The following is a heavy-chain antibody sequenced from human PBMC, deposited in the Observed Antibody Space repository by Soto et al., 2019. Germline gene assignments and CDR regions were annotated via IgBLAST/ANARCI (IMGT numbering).Heavy chain of an antibody. CDR1: GYTFTSYG. CDR3: ARENWDNWFDP. V-gene: IGHV1-18*04. CDR2: ISAYNGNT. J-gene: IGHJ5*02. Sequence: RASVKVSCKASGYTFTSYGISWVRQAPGQGLEWMGWISAYNGNTNYAQKLQGRVTMTTDTSTSTAYMELGSLRSDDTAVYYCARENWDNWFDPWGQGTLVTVSS. D-gene: IGHD7-27*01.